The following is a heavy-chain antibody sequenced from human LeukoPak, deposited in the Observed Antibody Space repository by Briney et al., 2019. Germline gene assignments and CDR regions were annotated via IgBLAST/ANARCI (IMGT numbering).Heavy chain of an antibody. J-gene: IGHJ4*02. CDR2: ISAYNGNP. CDR3: ARVIHWGYDY. CDR1: GHTFTSYG. Sequence: ASVKVSCKASGHTFTSYGISWVRQASGQGLEWMGWISAYNGNPNYAQKLQVRVAMTTDTSTSTAYMELRSLRSDDTAVYYCARVIHWGYDYWGQGTLVTVSS. V-gene: IGHV1-18*01. D-gene: IGHD7-27*01.